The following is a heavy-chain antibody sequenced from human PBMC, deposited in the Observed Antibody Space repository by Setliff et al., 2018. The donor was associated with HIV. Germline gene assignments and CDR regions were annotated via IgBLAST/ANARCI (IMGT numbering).Heavy chain of an antibody. CDR1: GFTFSSYS. CDR3: ARPIAVAGGDFDY. D-gene: IGHD6-19*01. Sequence: GGSLRLSCAASGFTFSSYSMTWVRQAPGKGLEWGSSISSSSSYIYYADSVKGRFAISRDNAKNSLYLQMNSLRAEDTAVYYCARPIAVAGGDFDYWGQGTLVTVSS. CDR2: ISSSSSYI. V-gene: IGHV3-21*01. J-gene: IGHJ4*02.